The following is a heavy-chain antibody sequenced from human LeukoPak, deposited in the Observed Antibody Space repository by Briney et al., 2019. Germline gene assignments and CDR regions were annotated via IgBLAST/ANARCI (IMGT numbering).Heavy chain of an antibody. V-gene: IGHV3-30-3*01. D-gene: IGHD3-3*01. J-gene: IGHJ4*02. CDR3: AKDHYWSIDY. Sequence: GGSLRLSCAASGFTFSSYAMHWVRQAPGKGLEWVAVISYDGSNKYYADSVKGRFTISRDIAKNTLYLQMNSLRAEDTGVYYCAKDHYWSIDYWGRGTLVTVSS. CDR2: ISYDGSNK. CDR1: GFTFSSYA.